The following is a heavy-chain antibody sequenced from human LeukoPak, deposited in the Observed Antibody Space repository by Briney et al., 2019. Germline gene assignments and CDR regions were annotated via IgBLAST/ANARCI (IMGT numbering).Heavy chain of an antibody. Sequence: GGSLRLSCAASGFTLSSSWMSWVRQAPGKGLEWVANIKQDGSEKYYEDSVKGRFTISRDNAKNSLYLQMNSLRAEDTAVYYCARGVEMATIYFDYWGQGTLVTVSS. D-gene: IGHD5-24*01. CDR3: ARGVEMATIYFDY. CDR1: GFTLSSSW. CDR2: IKQDGSEK. V-gene: IGHV3-7*03. J-gene: IGHJ4*02.